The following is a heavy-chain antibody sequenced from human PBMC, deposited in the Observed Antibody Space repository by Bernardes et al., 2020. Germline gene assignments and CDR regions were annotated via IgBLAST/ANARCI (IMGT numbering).Heavy chain of an antibody. CDR1: GGSISSYY. CDR3: ARWATSRSFDP. D-gene: IGHD1-26*01. J-gene: IGHJ5*02. CDR2: IYYSGST. Sequence: SETLSLTCTVSGGSISSYYWSWIRQPPGKGLEWIGYIYYSGSTNYNPSLKSRVTISVDTSKNQFFLKLSSVTAADTAVYYCARWATSRSFDPWGQGTLVTVSS. V-gene: IGHV4-59*01.